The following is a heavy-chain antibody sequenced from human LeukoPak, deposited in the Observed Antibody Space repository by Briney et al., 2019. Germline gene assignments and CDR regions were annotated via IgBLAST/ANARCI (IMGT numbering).Heavy chain of an antibody. J-gene: IGHJ1*01. CDR1: GYTFTGYY. CDR3: ARRRDCSTTRCYVEYFQH. CDR2: INPSSGGT. V-gene: IGHV1-2*02. D-gene: IGHD2-2*01. Sequence: ASVKVSCKASGYTFTGYYMHWVRQAPGQGLEWIGWINPSSGGTNFAQKFQGRVTMTRDTSIGTAYMELSRLTSDDTAVYYCARRRDCSTTRCYVEYFQHWGQGTLVTVSS.